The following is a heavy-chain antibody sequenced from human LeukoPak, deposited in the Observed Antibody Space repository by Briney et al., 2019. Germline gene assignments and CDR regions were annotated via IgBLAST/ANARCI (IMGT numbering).Heavy chain of an antibody. Sequence: PSETLSLTCTVSGGSISSYYWRWIRQPPGKGLEWIGYIYYSGSTYYNPSLKSRVTISVDTSKNQFSLKLSSVTAADTAVYYCARGGYDYVWGSYRSYFDYWGQGTLVTVSS. V-gene: IGHV4-30-4*01. CDR1: GGSISSYY. D-gene: IGHD3-16*02. CDR2: IYYSGST. CDR3: ARGGYDYVWGSYRSYFDY. J-gene: IGHJ4*02.